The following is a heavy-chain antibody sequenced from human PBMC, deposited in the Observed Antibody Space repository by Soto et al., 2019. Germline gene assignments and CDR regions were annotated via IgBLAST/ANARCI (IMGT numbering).Heavy chain of an antibody. CDR3: AKDGGYLALDY. J-gene: IGHJ4*02. Sequence: PGGSLRLSCAASGFTFSSYAMHWVRQAPGKGLEWVAVISYDGSNKYYPDSVKGRFTISRDNSKNTLYLQMNSLRAEDTAVYYCAKDGGYLALDYWGQGTLVTVSS. CDR2: ISYDGSNK. V-gene: IGHV3-30-3*01. D-gene: IGHD5-12*01. CDR1: GFTFSSYA.